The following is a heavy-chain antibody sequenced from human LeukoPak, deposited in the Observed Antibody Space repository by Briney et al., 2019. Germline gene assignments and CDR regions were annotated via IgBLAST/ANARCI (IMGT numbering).Heavy chain of an antibody. J-gene: IGHJ4*02. CDR2: ISDSGANT. Sequence: GGSLRLSCAASGFTFSTYAMSWVRQAPGKGLEWVSTISDSGANTYYADSVKGRFTISRDNSKNTLYLQMNSLRAEDTAVYYCAKDSWGYGDYWGQGTLVTVSS. CDR3: AKDSWGYGDY. V-gene: IGHV3-23*01. CDR1: GFTFSTYA. D-gene: IGHD3-16*01.